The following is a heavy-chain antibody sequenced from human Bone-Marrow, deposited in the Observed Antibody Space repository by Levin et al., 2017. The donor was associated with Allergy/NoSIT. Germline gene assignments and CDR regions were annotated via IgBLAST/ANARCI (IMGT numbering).Heavy chain of an antibody. J-gene: IGHJ4*02. CDR3: SKEIHGGFDY. D-gene: IGHD3-16*01. V-gene: IGHV3-15*01. CDR2: IKSRAAGGTT. CDR1: GFSFSDAW. Sequence: SCVASGFSFSDAWMNWLRQVPGKGLQWVARIKSRAAGGTTDYAAPVKDRFTISRDDSKNTLFLQMSNLEIEDTAVYYCSKEIHGGFDYWGLGTLVTVSS.